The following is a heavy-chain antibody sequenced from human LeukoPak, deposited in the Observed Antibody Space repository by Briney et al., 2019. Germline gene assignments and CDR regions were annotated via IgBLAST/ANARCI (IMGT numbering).Heavy chain of an antibody. Sequence: GGSLRLSCAASGFTFSSYGMHWVRQAPGKGLEWVAVIWYDGSNKYYADSVKGRFTISRDNSKNTLYLQMNSLRAEDTAVYYCARDKASWYSGPESECFQHWGQGTLVTVSS. D-gene: IGHD6-13*01. CDR3: ARDKASWYSGPESECFQH. J-gene: IGHJ1*01. CDR1: GFTFSSYG. V-gene: IGHV3-33*01. CDR2: IWYDGSNK.